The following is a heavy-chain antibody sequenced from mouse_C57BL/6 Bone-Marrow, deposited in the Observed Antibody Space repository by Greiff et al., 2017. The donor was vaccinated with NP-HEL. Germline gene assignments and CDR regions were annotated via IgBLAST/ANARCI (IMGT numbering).Heavy chain of an antibody. CDR2: IDPSDSYT. D-gene: IGHD1-1*01. CDR3: ARDGGYYGSPFAY. V-gene: IGHV1-69*01. CDR1: GYTFTSYW. J-gene: IGHJ3*01. Sequence: QVQLKQPGAELVMPGASVKLSCKASGYTFTSYWMHWVKQRLGQGLEWIGEIDPSDSYTNYNQKFKGKSTLTVDKSSSTAYMQLSSLTSEDSAVYYCARDGGYYGSPFAYWGQGTLVTVSA.